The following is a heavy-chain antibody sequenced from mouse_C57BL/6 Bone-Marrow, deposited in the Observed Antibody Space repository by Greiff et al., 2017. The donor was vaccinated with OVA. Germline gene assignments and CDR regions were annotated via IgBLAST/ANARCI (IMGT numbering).Heavy chain of an antibody. CDR1: GFTFSDYY. CDR2: INYDGSST. Sequence: DVQLQESEGGLVQPGSSMKLSCTASGFTFSDYYMAWVRQVPEKGLEWVANINYDGSSTYYLDSLKSRFIISRDNAKNILYLQMSSLKSEDTATYYCARDGEGVDYWGQGTTLTVSS. V-gene: IGHV5-16*01. CDR3: ARDGEGVDY. J-gene: IGHJ2*01.